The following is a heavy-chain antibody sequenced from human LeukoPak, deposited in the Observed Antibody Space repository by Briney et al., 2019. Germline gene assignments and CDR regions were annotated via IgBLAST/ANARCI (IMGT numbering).Heavy chain of an antibody. CDR3: ARHIDSVRFFDF. D-gene: IGHD4-17*01. V-gene: IGHV4-39*01. CDR1: GGSISNSYYY. Sequence: SETLSLTCTVSGGSISNSYYYWGWIRQLPGKGLEWIGTVFYSGNTYYNPSLKGRVAISVDTSQNQFSLNLRSVTAADTGVYYCARHIDSVRFFDFWGQGTLVTVSS. CDR2: VFYSGNT. J-gene: IGHJ4*02.